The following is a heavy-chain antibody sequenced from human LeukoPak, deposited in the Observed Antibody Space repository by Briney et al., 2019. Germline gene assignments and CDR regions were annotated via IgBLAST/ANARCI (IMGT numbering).Heavy chain of an antibody. Sequence: GESLRLSCAASGFTFSSYWMSWVRQAPGKGLEWVANIKQDGSQKYYVGSVKGRFTISRDNAKNSLYLQMNSLRDDDTAVYYCAREQYGDHFDNWGQGTLVTVSS. CDR2: IKQDGSQK. V-gene: IGHV3-7*01. CDR3: AREQYGDHFDN. D-gene: IGHD4-17*01. J-gene: IGHJ4*02. CDR1: GFTFSSYW.